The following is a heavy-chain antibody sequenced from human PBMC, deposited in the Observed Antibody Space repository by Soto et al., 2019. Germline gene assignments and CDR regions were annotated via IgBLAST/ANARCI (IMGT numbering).Heavy chain of an antibody. V-gene: IGHV3-53*01. CDR3: ARSPYCGTECNSGYLDF. J-gene: IGHJ4*02. CDR1: GFVVSRNY. D-gene: IGHD2-21*01. Sequence: VQLVESGGGLIQPGGSLRLSCATSGFVVSRNYMNWVRQAPGKGLEWVSVMYSDGKTYYAESVKGRFTIPRDNSKNTVFLHRNSLRAEDTAVYYCARSPYCGTECNSGYLDFWGQGSLVTVSS. CDR2: MYSDGKT.